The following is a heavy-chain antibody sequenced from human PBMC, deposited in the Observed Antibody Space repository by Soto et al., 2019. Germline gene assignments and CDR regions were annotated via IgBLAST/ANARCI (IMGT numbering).Heavy chain of an antibody. Sequence: GGSLRLSCAASGFTFSSYAMSWVRQAPGKGLEWVSAISGSGGSTYYADSVKGRFTISRDNSKNTRYLQMNSLRAEDTAVYYCAKVSEWIQLWLREDPGYSYGYGFDYWGQGTLVTVSS. CDR3: AKVSEWIQLWLREDPGYSYGYGFDY. J-gene: IGHJ4*02. CDR2: ISGSGGST. CDR1: GFTFSSYA. V-gene: IGHV3-23*01. D-gene: IGHD5-18*01.